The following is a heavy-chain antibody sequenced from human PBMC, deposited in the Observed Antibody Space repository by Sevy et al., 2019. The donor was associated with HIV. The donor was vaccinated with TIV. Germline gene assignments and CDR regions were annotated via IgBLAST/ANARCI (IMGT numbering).Heavy chain of an antibody. CDR1: GLTFSDYN. J-gene: IGHJ4*02. Sequence: GGSLRLSCAASGLTFSDYNMIWIRQAPGRGLEWISYIRSTGDTIYYADSVKGRFTISRDNAKNSLYLQMNSLTAGDTAVYYCARVFGIGIVGATPDYWGQGTLVTVSS. D-gene: IGHD1-26*01. V-gene: IGHV3-11*01. CDR3: ARVFGIGIVGATPDY. CDR2: IRSTGDTI.